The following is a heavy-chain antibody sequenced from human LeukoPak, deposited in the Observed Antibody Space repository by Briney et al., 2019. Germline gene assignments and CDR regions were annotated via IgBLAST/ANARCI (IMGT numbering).Heavy chain of an antibody. CDR2: INPNSGGT. D-gene: IGHD6-6*01. J-gene: IGHJ4*02. CDR1: GYTFTGYY. V-gene: IGHV1-2*02. CDR3: ARESPYSISSSLDY. Sequence: ASVKVSCKASGYTFTGYYMHWVRQAPGQGLEWMGWINPNSGGTNYAQKFQGRVTMTRDTSISTAYMELSRLRSDDTAVYYCARESPYSISSSLDYWGQGTLVTVSS.